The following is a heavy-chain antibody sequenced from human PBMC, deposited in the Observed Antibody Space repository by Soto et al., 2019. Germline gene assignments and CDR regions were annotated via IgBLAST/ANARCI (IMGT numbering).Heavy chain of an antibody. CDR2: IYYSGST. J-gene: IGHJ4*02. CDR3: ARGYGRNFDY. Sequence: SETLSLTCTVSGGSISNDDYYWSWIRQPPGKGLEWIGYIYYSGSTSYTPSLKSRVTISVDTSKNQFSLKLRSVTAADTAVYYCARGYGRNFDYWGQGTLVTVSS. V-gene: IGHV4-30-4*01. CDR1: GGSISNDDYY. D-gene: IGHD5-18*01.